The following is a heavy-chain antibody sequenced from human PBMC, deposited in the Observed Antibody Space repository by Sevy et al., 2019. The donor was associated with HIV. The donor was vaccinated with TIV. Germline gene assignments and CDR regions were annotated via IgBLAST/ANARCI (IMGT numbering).Heavy chain of an antibody. D-gene: IGHD1-1*01. CDR1: GFTFRSFS. CDR3: ARDSARVIVPTAGFDS. Sequence: GGSLRLSCSASGFTFRSFSMHWVRQAPGKGLEWVAAIWYEGRQKQYADSVKGRFTISRANSKSRWNLERNSLRAEDTALYFCARDSARVIVPTAGFDSWGQGTVVTVSS. V-gene: IGHV3-33*01. CDR2: IWYEGRQK. J-gene: IGHJ5*01.